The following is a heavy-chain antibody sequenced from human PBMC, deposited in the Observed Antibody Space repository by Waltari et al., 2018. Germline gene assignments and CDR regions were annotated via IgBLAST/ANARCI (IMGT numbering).Heavy chain of an antibody. CDR2: IGKDGSET. J-gene: IGHJ4*02. Sequence: DVQLVESGSGLVQPGGALRLSCAVSGFTFNTYWMNWVRQAPGKGLEWVANIGKDGSETNYVDSVKGRFTISRDNAKISVYLQMNSLRAEDTAVYYCAAGAGWLIDYWGQGTLVTVSS. D-gene: IGHD6-19*01. CDR3: AAGAGWLIDY. V-gene: IGHV3-7*01. CDR1: GFTFNTYW.